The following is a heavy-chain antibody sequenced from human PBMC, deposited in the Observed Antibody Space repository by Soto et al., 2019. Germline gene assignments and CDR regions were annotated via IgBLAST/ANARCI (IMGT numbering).Heavy chain of an antibody. CDR1: WGSVSSNTAT. D-gene: IGHD6-19*01. V-gene: IGHV6-1*01. CDR2: TYYRSNWNF. Sequence: PSQTLSLTCAISWGSVSSNTATWNLVRQSPSRGLEWLGRTYYRSNWNFDYALSVKSRITINPDTSKNQFSLQLNSLTPEDTAVYYCAGELDIHHGLGYWGPGTSVTAPQ. CDR3: AGELDIHHGLGY. J-gene: IGHJ4*02.